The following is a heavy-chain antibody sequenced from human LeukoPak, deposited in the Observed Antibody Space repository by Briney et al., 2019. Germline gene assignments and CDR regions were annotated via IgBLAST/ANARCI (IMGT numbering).Heavy chain of an antibody. Sequence: SVKVSCKASGGTFSSYAISWVRQAPGQGLEWMGGIIPIFGTANYAQKFQGRVTITADESTSTAYMELSSLRSEDTAVYYCARVVAAPSGFDYWGQGTLVTVSS. J-gene: IGHJ4*02. V-gene: IGHV1-69*13. CDR3: ARVVAAPSGFDY. CDR2: IIPIFGTA. D-gene: IGHD2-15*01. CDR1: GGTFSSYA.